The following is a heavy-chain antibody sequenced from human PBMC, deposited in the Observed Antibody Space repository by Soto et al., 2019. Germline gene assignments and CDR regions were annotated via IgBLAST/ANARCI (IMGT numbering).Heavy chain of an antibody. Sequence: PSETLSLTCTVSGGSISSGGYYWSWIRQHPGKGLEWIGYIYYSGSTYYDPSLKSRVTISVDTSKNQFSLKLSSVTAADTAVYYCARDRLDTAMAIYYYYGMDVWGQGTTVTVSS. CDR2: IYYSGST. CDR3: ARDRLDTAMAIYYYYGMDV. V-gene: IGHV4-31*03. CDR1: GGSISSGGYY. J-gene: IGHJ6*02. D-gene: IGHD5-18*01.